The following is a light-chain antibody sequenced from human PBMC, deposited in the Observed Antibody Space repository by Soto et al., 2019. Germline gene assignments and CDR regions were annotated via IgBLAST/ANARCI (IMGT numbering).Light chain of an antibody. J-gene: IGKJ1*01. Sequence: EIVLTQSPGTLSLSPGERATLSCRASQSVSNNYLAWYQQKPGQXXXXXXYVASNRATGIPDRFSGSGSGTDFTLTISRLEPEDFAVYYCQQYGSSGTFGQGTKV. CDR3: QQYGSSGT. CDR2: VAS. V-gene: IGKV3-20*01. CDR1: QSVSNNY.